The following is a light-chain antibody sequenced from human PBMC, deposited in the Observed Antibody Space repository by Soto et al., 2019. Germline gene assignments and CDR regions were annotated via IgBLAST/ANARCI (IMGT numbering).Light chain of an antibody. CDR3: QQRSNWPRT. V-gene: IGKV3-11*01. CDR2: DAS. CDR1: QSFIRY. J-gene: IGKJ1*01. Sequence: EIVLTQSPAALSLSPGERVTLSCRAIQSFIRYLAWYQQKPGQAPRLLIYDASNRATGIPARFSGSGFGTDFTLTISSLEPEDFAVYYCQQRSNWPRTFGQGTKVDIK.